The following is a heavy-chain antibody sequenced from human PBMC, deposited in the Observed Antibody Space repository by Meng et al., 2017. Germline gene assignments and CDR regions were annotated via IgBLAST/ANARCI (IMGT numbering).Heavy chain of an antibody. Sequence: LSLTCAASGFTFSDHYMDWVRQAPGKGLEWVGRTRNKANSYTTEYAAPVKGRFTISRDDSKNSLYLQMNSLKTEDTAVYYCARGLEILGYCSGGSCYSVFDYWGQGTLVTVSS. V-gene: IGHV3-72*01. D-gene: IGHD2-15*01. CDR2: TRNKANSYTT. J-gene: IGHJ4*02. CDR3: ARGLEILGYCSGGSCYSVFDY. CDR1: GFTFSDHY.